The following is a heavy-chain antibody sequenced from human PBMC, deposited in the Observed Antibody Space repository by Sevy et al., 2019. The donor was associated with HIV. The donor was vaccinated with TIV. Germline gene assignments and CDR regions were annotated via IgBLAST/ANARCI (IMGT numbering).Heavy chain of an antibody. CDR2: INPNSGGT. D-gene: IGHD2-15*01. CDR1: GYTFTGYY. CDR3: AKERVYCSGGTCKPGGWFDP. Sequence: ASVKVSCKASGYTFTGYYMHWVRQAPGQGLEWMGWINPNSGGTKYAQKFQGRVTMTRDTSFSTAYMELSRLRSDDTAVYYCAKERVYCSGGTCKPGGWFDPWGQGTLVTVSS. V-gene: IGHV1-2*02. J-gene: IGHJ5*02.